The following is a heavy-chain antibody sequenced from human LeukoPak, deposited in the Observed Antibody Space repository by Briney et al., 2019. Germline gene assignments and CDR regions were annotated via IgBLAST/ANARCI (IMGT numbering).Heavy chain of an antibody. CDR1: GYTFTGYY. D-gene: IGHD3-3*01. V-gene: IGHV1-2*02. CDR3: ARDPPITIFGVVIKGHAFDI. Sequence: ASVKVSCKASGYTFTGYYMHWVRQAPGQGLEWMGWINPNSDGTNYAQKFQGRVTMTRDTSISTAYMELSRLRSDDTAVYYCARDPPITIFGVVIKGHAFDIWGQGTMVTVSS. J-gene: IGHJ3*02. CDR2: INPNSDGT.